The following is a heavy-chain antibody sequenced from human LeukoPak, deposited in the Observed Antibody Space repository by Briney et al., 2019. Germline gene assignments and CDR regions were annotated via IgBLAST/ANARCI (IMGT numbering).Heavy chain of an antibody. CDR3: ARGGAFDI. Sequence: SETLSLTCTVSGGSISSSSYYWGWIRQPPGKGLVWIGSIYYSGSTYYNSSLKIRVTISVDTSKNQFSLKLSAVTAADTAIYCGARGGAFDIWGQGTMVTVSS. V-gene: IGHV4-39*07. CDR1: GGSISSSSYY. CDR2: IYYSGST. J-gene: IGHJ3*02.